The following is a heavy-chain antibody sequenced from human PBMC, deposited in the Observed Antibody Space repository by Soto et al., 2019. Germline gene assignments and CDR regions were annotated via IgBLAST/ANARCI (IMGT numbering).Heavy chain of an antibody. CDR3: ARGAAVASGNNWFDP. Sequence: ASVKVSCKASGYTFTNYYIHWVRQAPGQGLEWMGIITPSSGSTTYAQKFQGRITMTRDTSTSTVYMEFKSLRYEDTAVYYCARGAAVASGNNWFDPWGQGTLVTVYS. CDR1: GYTFTNYY. J-gene: IGHJ5*02. V-gene: IGHV1-46*01. D-gene: IGHD6-19*01. CDR2: ITPSSGST.